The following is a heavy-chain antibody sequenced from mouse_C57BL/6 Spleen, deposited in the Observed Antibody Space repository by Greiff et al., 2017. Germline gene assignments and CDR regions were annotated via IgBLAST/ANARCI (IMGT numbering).Heavy chain of an antibody. CDR2: INPSNGGT. Sequence: QVHVKQPGTELVKPGASVKLSCKASGYTFTSYWMHWVKQRPGQGLEWIGNINPSNGGTNYNEKFKSKATLTVDKSSSTAYMQLSRLTSEDSAVYYCARQALLRDFDYWGQGTTLTVSS. J-gene: IGHJ2*01. D-gene: IGHD1-2*01. CDR1: GYTFTSYW. CDR3: ARQALLRDFDY. V-gene: IGHV1-53*01.